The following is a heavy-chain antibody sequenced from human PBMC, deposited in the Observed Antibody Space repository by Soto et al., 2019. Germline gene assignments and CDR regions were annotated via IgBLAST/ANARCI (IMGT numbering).Heavy chain of an antibody. CDR3: ARRVPAAPNWFDP. Sequence: SETLSLTCAVSGGSISSGTRWSWVRQPPGRGLEWIGEIYHSGSPNYNPSLKSRVTMSVDKSKNLFSLRLSSVTAADSALYYCARRVPAAPNWFDPWGQGTLVTVSS. J-gene: IGHJ5*02. CDR1: GGSISSGTR. CDR2: IYHSGSP. D-gene: IGHD2-2*01. V-gene: IGHV4-4*02.